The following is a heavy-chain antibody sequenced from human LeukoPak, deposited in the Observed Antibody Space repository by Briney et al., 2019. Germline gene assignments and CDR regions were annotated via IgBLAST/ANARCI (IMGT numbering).Heavy chain of an antibody. D-gene: IGHD2-2*01. V-gene: IGHV3-23*01. CDR2: ISGDGTRT. CDR1: GFSFSSYA. J-gene: IGHJ4*02. CDR3: ARDYCSSTSCLFGY. Sequence: GGSLRLSCAASGFSFSSYAMTWARQAPVKGLEWVSAISGDGTRTYYADSVKGRFTISRDNSKNTLYLQMNSLRAEDTAVYYCARDYCSSTSCLFGYWGQGTLVTVSS.